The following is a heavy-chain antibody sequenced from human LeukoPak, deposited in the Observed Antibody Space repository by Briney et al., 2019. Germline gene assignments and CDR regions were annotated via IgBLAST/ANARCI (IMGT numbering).Heavy chain of an antibody. CDR2: MNPNSGNT. Sequence: ASVKVSCKASGYTFTSYDINWVRHATGQGLEWMGWMNPNSGNTGYAQKFQGRVTMTRNTSISTAYMELSSLRSEDTAVYYCAREEVDPAGMDVWGQGTTVTASS. D-gene: IGHD5-12*01. V-gene: IGHV1-8*01. CDR1: GYTFTSYD. J-gene: IGHJ6*02. CDR3: AREEVDPAGMDV.